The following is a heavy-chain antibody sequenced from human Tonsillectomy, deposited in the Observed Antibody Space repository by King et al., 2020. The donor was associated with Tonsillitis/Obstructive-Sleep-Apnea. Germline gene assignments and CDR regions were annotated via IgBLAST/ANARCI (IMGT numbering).Heavy chain of an antibody. Sequence: QLVQSGAEVKKPGASLKISCKSSGYSFTNYWIGWVRQMPGQGLEWMGIIYPGDSDTSYSPSFQGQVTISADTSISTAYLQWSSLKASDTAMYYCARLEGGVGRRGIPPGKNWFDAWGQGTLVIVSS. V-gene: IGHV5-51*03. CDR3: ARLEGGVGRRGIPPGKNWFDA. D-gene: IGHD2-8*02. CDR1: GYSFTNYW. J-gene: IGHJ5*02. CDR2: IYPGDSDT.